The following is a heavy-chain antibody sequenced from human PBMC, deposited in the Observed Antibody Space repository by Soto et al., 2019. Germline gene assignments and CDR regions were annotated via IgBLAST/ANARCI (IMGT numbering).Heavy chain of an antibody. Sequence: VTVSCNTSAFTFTTTAGQCVRQARGQRLQWIGWIVVGSGNTNYAQKFQERVTITRDMSTSTAYMELRSLRSEDTAVYYWAAVALDPMVGATPSGQGTMVTVS. CDR1: AFTFTTTA. V-gene: IGHV1-58*01. CDR3: AAVALDPMVGATP. D-gene: IGHD1-26*01. J-gene: IGHJ5*02. CDR2: IVVGSGNT.